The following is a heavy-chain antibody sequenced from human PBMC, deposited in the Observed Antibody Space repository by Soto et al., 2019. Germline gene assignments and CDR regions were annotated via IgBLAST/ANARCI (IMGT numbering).Heavy chain of an antibody. V-gene: IGHV1-69*12. CDR3: ARGNHRWLQLWYFDL. J-gene: IGHJ2*01. CDR1: GGTFSSYT. Sequence: QVQLVQSGAEVKKPGSSVTVSCKASGGTFSSYTISWVRQAPGQGLEWMGGIIPIFGTENYAQKFQGRVMITADESTRTAYMELSSLRSEDTAVYYCARGNHRWLQLWYFDLWGRGTLVTVSS. CDR2: IIPIFGTE. D-gene: IGHD5-12*01.